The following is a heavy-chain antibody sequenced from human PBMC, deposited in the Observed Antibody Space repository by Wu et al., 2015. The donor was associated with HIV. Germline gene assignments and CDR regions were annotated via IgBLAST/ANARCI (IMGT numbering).Heavy chain of an antibody. CDR2: INPNRGAT. V-gene: IGHV1-2*07. CDR1: GYSFTGYY. J-gene: IGHJ2*01. Sequence: QVQLVQSGAEVKKPGASVKISCKASGYSFTGYYLHWVRQAPGQTLEWMGWINPNRGATNYAHKFQGRVTMTRDTSVSTAYMELTSLRSDDTATYYCAKGDLHFYFNLWVWLPVIVSS. D-gene: IGHD3-16*01. CDR3: AKGDLHFYFNL.